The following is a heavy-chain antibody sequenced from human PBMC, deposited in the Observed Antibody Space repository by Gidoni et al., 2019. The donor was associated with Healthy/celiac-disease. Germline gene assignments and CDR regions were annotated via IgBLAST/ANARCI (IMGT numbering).Heavy chain of an antibody. J-gene: IGHJ4*02. Sequence: AASGFTFSSYWMSWVRQAPGKGLEWVANIKQDGSEKYYVDSVKGRFTISRDNAKNSLYLQMNSLRAEDTAVYYCARGLNCSSTSCYASYFDYWGQGTLVTVSS. V-gene: IGHV3-7*04. CDR1: GFTFSSYW. D-gene: IGHD2-2*01. CDR2: IKQDGSEK. CDR3: ARGLNCSSTSCYASYFDY.